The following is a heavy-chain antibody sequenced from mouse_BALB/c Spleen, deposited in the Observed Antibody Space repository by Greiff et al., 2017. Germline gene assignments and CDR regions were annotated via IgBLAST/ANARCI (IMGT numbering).Heavy chain of an antibody. CDR2: INPGSGGT. Sequence: QVQLKESGAELVRPGTSVKVSCKASGYAFTNYLIEWVKQRPGQGLEWIGVINPGSGGTNYNEKFKGKATLTADKSSSTAYMQLSSLTSDDSAVYFCARSLLRRQFAYWGQGTLVTVSA. D-gene: IGHD1-2*01. CDR1: GYAFTNYL. J-gene: IGHJ3*01. CDR3: ARSLLRRQFAY. V-gene: IGHV1-54*01.